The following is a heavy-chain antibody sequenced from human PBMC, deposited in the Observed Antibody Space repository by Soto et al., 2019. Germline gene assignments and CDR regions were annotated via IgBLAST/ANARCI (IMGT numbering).Heavy chain of an antibody. V-gene: IGHV1-18*04. J-gene: IGHJ6*02. D-gene: IGHD3-9*01. Sequence: ASVKVSCKASGYTFTSYGISWVRQATGQGLEWMGWISAYNGNTNYAQKLQGRVTMTTDTSTSTAYMELRSLRSDDTAVYYCARVELRYFDWLSKRDYYGMDVWGQGTTVTVSS. CDR1: GYTFTSYG. CDR2: ISAYNGNT. CDR3: ARVELRYFDWLSKRDYYGMDV.